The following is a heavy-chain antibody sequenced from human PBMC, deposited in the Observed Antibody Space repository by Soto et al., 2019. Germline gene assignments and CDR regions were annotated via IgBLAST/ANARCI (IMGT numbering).Heavy chain of an antibody. J-gene: IGHJ5*02. CDR2: TYYRSKWYS. V-gene: IGHV6-1*01. Sequence: QVQLQQSGPGLLKPSQTLSLTCAISGDSVSSNDATWNWIRQSPSRGLEWLGRTYYRSKWYSYSAVSFRSRITISPDTSRNQFSLQLNSVTPEDTAVYYCARGPGILTPWGQGTLVTVSS. D-gene: IGHD3-9*01. CDR3: ARGPGILTP. CDR1: GDSVSSNDAT.